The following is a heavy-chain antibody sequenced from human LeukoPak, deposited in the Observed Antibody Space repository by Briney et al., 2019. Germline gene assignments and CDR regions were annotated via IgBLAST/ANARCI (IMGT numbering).Heavy chain of an antibody. Sequence: GGSLRLSCAASGFTFSSYAMSWVRQAPGKGLEWVSAISGSGGSTYYADSVKGRFTISRDNAKNSLYLQMNSLRAEDTAVYYCARVTAGNEGYWGQGTLVTVSS. CDR2: ISGSGGST. D-gene: IGHD6-13*01. CDR3: ARVTAGNEGY. CDR1: GFTFSSYA. J-gene: IGHJ4*02. V-gene: IGHV3-23*01.